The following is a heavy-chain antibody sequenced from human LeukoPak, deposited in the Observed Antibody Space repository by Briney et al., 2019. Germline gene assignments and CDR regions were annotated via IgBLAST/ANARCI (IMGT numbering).Heavy chain of an antibody. Sequence: PSETLSLTCSVSGGSLSNYYWTWIRRPPGKRVEWIGYIYSSGSANYNPSLKSRVNISIDTSENQFSLKLSSVTAADTAVYYCARRSWGSDFDYWGQGALVTVSS. D-gene: IGHD3-16*01. CDR1: GGSLSNYY. CDR2: IYSSGSA. J-gene: IGHJ4*02. CDR3: ARRSWGSDFDY. V-gene: IGHV4-59*01.